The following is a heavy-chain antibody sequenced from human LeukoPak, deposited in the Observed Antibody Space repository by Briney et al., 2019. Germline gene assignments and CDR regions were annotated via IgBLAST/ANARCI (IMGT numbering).Heavy chain of an antibody. CDR3: ARDFSGNDAFGI. Sequence: ASVKVSCKASGYTFTSYGISWVRRAPGQGLEWMGWISAYNGNTNYAQKLQGRVTMTTDTSTSTAYMELRSLRSDDTAVYYCARDFSGNDAFGIWGQGTMVTVSS. D-gene: IGHD6-25*01. CDR2: ISAYNGNT. V-gene: IGHV1-18*01. CDR1: GYTFTSYG. J-gene: IGHJ3*02.